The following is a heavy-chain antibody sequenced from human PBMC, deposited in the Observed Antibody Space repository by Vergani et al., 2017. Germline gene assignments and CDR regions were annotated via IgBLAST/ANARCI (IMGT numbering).Heavy chain of an antibody. V-gene: IGHV2-5*01. CDR3: VHRLGYFDWDGAFDV. D-gene: IGHD3-9*01. J-gene: IGHJ3*01. Sequence: QITLRESGPTLVKPTQTLTLTCTFSGFSLTTGGEGVGWLRQPPGRALEWLAFVYWNDDERYSLSLKSRVTITKDTSKNEVILTMATMDPVDTATYYCVHRLGYFDWDGAFDVWGPGTTVTVSS. CDR2: VYWNDDE. CDR1: GFSLTTGGEG.